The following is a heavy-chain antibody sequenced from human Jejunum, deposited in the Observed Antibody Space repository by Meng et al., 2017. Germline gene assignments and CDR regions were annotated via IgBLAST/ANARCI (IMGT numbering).Heavy chain of an antibody. CDR3: ARGVLERYFDY. CDR1: GDFTSSSDR. Sequence: HAQLREAGQGLVMQWGTLSLTCAVSGDFTSSSDRWTWVRQAPGRGLEWIGEVWHSGATYYNPSLERRLTISIDTSNNRFSLELSAATAADTAVYYCARGVLERYFDYWGQGALVTVSS. CDR2: VWHSGAT. D-gene: IGHD3-10*01. J-gene: IGHJ4*02. V-gene: IGHV4-4*02.